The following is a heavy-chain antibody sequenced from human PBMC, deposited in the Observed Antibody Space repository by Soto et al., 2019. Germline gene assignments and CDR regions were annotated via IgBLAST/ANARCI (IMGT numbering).Heavy chain of an antibody. CDR2: IYYSGST. CDR3: ASDYGGNSYYAFDI. Sequence: SETLSLTCTVSGGSISSYYSSWIRQPPGKGLEWIGYIYYSGSTNYNPSLKSRVTISVDTSKNQFSLKLSSVTAADTAVYYCASDYGGNSYYAFDIWGQGTMVTVSS. D-gene: IGHD4-17*01. V-gene: IGHV4-59*01. CDR1: GGSISSYY. J-gene: IGHJ3*02.